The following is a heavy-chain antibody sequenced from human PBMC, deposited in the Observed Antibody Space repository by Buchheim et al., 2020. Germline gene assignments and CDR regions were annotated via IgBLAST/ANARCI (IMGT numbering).Heavy chain of an antibody. D-gene: IGHD5/OR15-5a*01. CDR2: IHHSGST. CDR1: GGSISSSNW. J-gene: IGHJ6*02. V-gene: IGHV4-4*02. CDR3: GRLIASFSYYALEV. Sequence: QVQLQESGPGLVKPSGTLSLTCAVSGGSISSSNWWSWVRQPPGKGLEWIGEIHHSGSTNNNPSLKSRVSISVDKSKTQFFLKLSSVTAADTAVYYCGRLIASFSYYALEVWGQGTT.